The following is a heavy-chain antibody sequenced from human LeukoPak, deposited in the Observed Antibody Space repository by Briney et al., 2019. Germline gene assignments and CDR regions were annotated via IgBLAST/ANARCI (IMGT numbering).Heavy chain of an antibody. Sequence: ASVKVSCKASGYTFTGYYMHWVRQAPGQGLEWMGWINPNSGGTNYAQKFQGRVTMTRDTSISTAYMELSRLRSDDTAVYYCASAFADYYDSSGYTNWGQGTLVTVSS. CDR3: ASAFADYYDSSGYTN. D-gene: IGHD3-22*01. CDR1: GYTFTGYY. CDR2: INPNSGGT. V-gene: IGHV1-2*02. J-gene: IGHJ4*02.